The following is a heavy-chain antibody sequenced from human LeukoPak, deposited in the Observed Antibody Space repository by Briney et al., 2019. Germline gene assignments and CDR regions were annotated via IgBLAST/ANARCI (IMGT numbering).Heavy chain of an antibody. D-gene: IGHD6-13*01. CDR3: ARYFSSSWYPYFDY. Sequence: GGSLRLSCAASGFTFSSYEMNWVRQAPGKGLEWVSYISSSGSTIYYADSVKGRFTISRDNSKNTLYLQMNSLRAEDTAVYYCARYFSSSWYPYFDYWGQGTLVTVSS. J-gene: IGHJ4*02. V-gene: IGHV3-48*03. CDR1: GFTFSSYE. CDR2: ISSSGSTI.